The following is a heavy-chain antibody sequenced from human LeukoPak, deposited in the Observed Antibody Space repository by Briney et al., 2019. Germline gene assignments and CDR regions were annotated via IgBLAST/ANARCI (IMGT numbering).Heavy chain of an antibody. D-gene: IGHD3-10*01. J-gene: IGHJ4*02. Sequence: SVKVSCKASGFTFTSSAVQWVRQARGQRLEWIGWIVVGSGNTNYAQKFQERVTITRDMSTSTAYMELSSLRPEDTAVYYCAADPSGDYMGDYWGQGTLVTVSS. CDR2: IVVGSGNT. V-gene: IGHV1-58*01. CDR3: AADPSGDYMGDY. CDR1: GFTFTSSA.